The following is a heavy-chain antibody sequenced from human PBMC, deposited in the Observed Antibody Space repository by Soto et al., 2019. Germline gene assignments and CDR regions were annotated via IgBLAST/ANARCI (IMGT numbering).Heavy chain of an antibody. V-gene: IGHV3-21*01. D-gene: IGHD1-26*01. CDR2: ISSSSDYI. CDR3: ARGLATTYYYYYYYMDV. CDR1: GFTFSSYS. Sequence: GGSLRLSCAASGFTFSSYSINWVRQAPGKGLEWVSSISSSSDYIYYADSVKGRFTVSRDNARNSLYLQMNSLRAEDTAVYYCARGLATTYYYYYYYMDVWGKGTTVTVSS. J-gene: IGHJ6*03.